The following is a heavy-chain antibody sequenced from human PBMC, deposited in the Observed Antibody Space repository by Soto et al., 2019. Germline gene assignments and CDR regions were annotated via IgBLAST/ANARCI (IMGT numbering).Heavy chain of an antibody. D-gene: IGHD6-13*01. CDR2: IYPGDSEI. CDR3: ARLQAAAGDNDLTFDY. CDR1: GYSFSTYW. Sequence: PGESLKISCKAVGYSFSTYWIGWVRQLPGKGLEWMGIIYPGDSEILYSPSLQGHVTISADKSISTAYLQWSSLKASDTAMYYCARLQAAAGDNDLTFDYWGQGTLVTVSS. J-gene: IGHJ4*02. V-gene: IGHV5-51*01.